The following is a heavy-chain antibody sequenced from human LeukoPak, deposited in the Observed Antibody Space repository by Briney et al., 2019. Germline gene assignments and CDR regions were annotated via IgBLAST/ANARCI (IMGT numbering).Heavy chain of an antibody. CDR1: GFNLSLYD. D-gene: IGHD2/OR15-2a*01. V-gene: IGHV3-30*02. CDR2: IRYDGNNI. J-gene: IGHJ4*02. CDR3: ARERTTIVSGTTIGAH. Sequence: GGSLRLSCAASGFNLSLYDMHWVRQTPAKGLEWVALIRYDGNNIYYADSVKGRFTISRDNAKNSLFLQMNSLTADDTAVYYCARERTTIVSGTTIGAHWGQGTLVTVSS.